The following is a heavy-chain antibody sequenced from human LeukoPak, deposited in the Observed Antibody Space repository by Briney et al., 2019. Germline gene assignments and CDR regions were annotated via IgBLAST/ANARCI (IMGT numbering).Heavy chain of an antibody. CDR1: GFTFSYYA. D-gene: IGHD3-10*01. Sequence: GGSLRLSCSASGFTFSYYAIHWVRQAPGKWLEWVALIWSDGSNKYYADSVKGRITISRDNSKNTVYLQMNSRRAEDTAVYYCARELFSSGSCPDGWGQGTLVTVSS. J-gene: IGHJ4*02. V-gene: IGHV3-33*01. CDR3: ARELFSSGSCPDG. CDR2: IWSDGSNK.